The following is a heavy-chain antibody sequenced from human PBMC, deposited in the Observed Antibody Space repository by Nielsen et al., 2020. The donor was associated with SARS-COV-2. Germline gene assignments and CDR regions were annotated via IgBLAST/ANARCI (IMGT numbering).Heavy chain of an antibody. CDR3: AKFRGLGRSVGAFDV. CDR1: NEITPHY. J-gene: IGHJ3*01. D-gene: IGHD3-10*01. CDR2: IYYSGNT. Sequence: SETLSLTCSVSNEITPHYWSWVRQTPGKGLEWIGDIYYSGNTSYSPSLKSRVNISLDKSKNQFSLTLKSVTAADTAVYYCAKFRGLGRSVGAFDVWGPGTKVTVSS. V-gene: IGHV4-59*11.